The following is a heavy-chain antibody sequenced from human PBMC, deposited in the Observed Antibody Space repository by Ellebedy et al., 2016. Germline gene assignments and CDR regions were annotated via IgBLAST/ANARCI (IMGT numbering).Heavy chain of an antibody. Sequence: SETLSLXXTVSGGSISSYYWSWIRQPAGKGLEWIGRIYTSGSTNYNPSLKSRVTISVDTSKNQFSLKLSSVTAADTAVYYCARTPIVVVPAAMGYGMDVWGQGTTVTVSS. J-gene: IGHJ6*02. CDR1: GGSISSYY. D-gene: IGHD2-2*01. CDR3: ARTPIVVVPAAMGYGMDV. V-gene: IGHV4-4*07. CDR2: IYTSGST.